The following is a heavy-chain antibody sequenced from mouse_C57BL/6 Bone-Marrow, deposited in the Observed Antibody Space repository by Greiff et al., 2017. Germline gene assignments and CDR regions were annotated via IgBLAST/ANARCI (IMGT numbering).Heavy chain of an antibody. CDR1: GYSITSGYY. J-gene: IGHJ4*01. Sequence: EVQLVESGPGLVKPSQSLSLTCSVTGYSITSGYYWNWIRQFPGNKLEWMGYISYDGSNNYNPSLKNRISITRDTSKNQFFLKLNSVTTEDAATYYCAGDGYYDAVDYWGQGTSVTVSS. V-gene: IGHV3-6*01. D-gene: IGHD2-3*01. CDR2: ISYDGSN. CDR3: AGDGYYDAVDY.